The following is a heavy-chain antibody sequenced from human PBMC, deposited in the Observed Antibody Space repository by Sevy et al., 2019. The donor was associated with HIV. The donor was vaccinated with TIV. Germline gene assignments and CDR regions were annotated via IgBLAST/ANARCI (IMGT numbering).Heavy chain of an antibody. V-gene: IGHV1-69*06. CDR1: GGTFSSYA. J-gene: IGHJ4*02. CDR3: ARASELWLKFDY. Sequence: ASVKVSCKASGGTFSSYAISWVRQAPGQGLEWMGGIIPISGTANYAQKFQGRVTITADKSTSTAYMELSSLRSEDTAVYYCARASELWLKFDYWGQGTLVTVSS. D-gene: IGHD5-18*01. CDR2: IIPISGTA.